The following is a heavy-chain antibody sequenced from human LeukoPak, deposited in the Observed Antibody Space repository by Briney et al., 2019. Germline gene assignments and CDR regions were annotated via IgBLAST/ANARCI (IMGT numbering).Heavy chain of an antibody. D-gene: IGHD2-2*01. CDR1: GGSFSGYY. J-gene: IGHJ5*02. V-gene: IGHV4-34*01. CDR3: ARLLVPGWFDP. Sequence: PSETLSLTCAVYGGSFSGYYWSWIRQPPGKGLEWIGEINHSGSTNYNPSLKSRVTISVDTSKNQFSLKLSSVTAADTAVYYCARLLVPGWFDPWGQGTLVTVSS. CDR2: INHSGST.